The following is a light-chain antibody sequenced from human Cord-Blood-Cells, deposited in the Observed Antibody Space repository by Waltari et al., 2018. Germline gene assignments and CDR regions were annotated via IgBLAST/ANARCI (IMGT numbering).Light chain of an antibody. CDR2: GAS. CDR1: QSVSSN. J-gene: IGKJ2*01. CDR3: QQYNNWLLYT. V-gene: IGKV3-15*01. Sequence: EIVMTQSPATLSVSPGERATLSCRASQSVSSNLAWYQQKPGQAPRLLSYGASTRATGIPARFSGSGSGTEFTLTISSLQSEDFAVYYCQQYNNWLLYTFGQGTKLEI.